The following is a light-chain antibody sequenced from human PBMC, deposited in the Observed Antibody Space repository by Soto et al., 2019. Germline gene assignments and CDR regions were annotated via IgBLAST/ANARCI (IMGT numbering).Light chain of an antibody. J-gene: IGKJ1*01. CDR2: GAS. CDR3: QQYGSLSWT. Sequence: ELVLTQSPGTLSLSPGARAALSCRASHNVNSNYLAWYQQKPGQAPRIIIFGASGRATGIPDRFSGSGSGTDFTLTISRLEPEDFAVYYCQQYGSLSWTFGQGTKVDIK. V-gene: IGKV3-20*01. CDR1: HNVNSNY.